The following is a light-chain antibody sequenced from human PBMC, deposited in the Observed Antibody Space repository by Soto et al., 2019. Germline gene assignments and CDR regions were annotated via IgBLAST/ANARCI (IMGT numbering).Light chain of an antibody. V-gene: IGKV3-11*01. Sequence: EIVWKQSPATLSLSPGASATLSCRASQSVSSYLAWYQQKPGQAPRLLIYDASNRATGIPARFSGSGSGTDFTLTTSSLEPEDFAVYYCQQRSNWPPITVGQGTKLDIK. CDR3: QQRSNWPPIT. J-gene: IGKJ5*01. CDR1: QSVSSY. CDR2: DAS.